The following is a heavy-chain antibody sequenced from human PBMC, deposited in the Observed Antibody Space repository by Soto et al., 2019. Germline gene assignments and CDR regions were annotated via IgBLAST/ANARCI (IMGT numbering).Heavy chain of an antibody. CDR3: AHRLTLNSDWNYGRFDY. Sequence: QITLKESGPTLVKPTQTLTLTCTFSGFSLTTYGVGVGWVRQPPGKALEWLALIYWDDDKRYSPSLQSRLTITKDTSKNHVVLTMTNMDPVDTATYYRAHRLTLNSDWNYGRFDYWGQGTLVTVSS. J-gene: IGHJ4*02. D-gene: IGHD1-7*01. CDR1: GFSLTTYGVG. V-gene: IGHV2-5*02. CDR2: IYWDDDK.